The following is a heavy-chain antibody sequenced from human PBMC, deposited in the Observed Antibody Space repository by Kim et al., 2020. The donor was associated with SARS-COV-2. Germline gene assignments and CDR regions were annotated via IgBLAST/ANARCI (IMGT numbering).Heavy chain of an antibody. J-gene: IGHJ4*01. CDR1: GFTFSSYA. D-gene: IGHD5-18*01. V-gene: IGHV3-30*04. Sequence: GGSLRLSCAASGFTFSSYAMHWVRQAPGKGLEWVAVISYDGSNKYYADSVKGRFTISRDNSKNTLYLQMNSLRAEDTAVYYCARDFGYSYGYKEFDYWG. CDR2: ISYDGSNK. CDR3: ARDFGYSYGYKEFDY.